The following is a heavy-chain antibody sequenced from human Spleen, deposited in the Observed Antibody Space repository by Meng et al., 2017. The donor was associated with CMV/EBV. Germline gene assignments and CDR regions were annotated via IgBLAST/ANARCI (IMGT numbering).Heavy chain of an antibody. CDR2: INWNGGST. CDR1: GFTFDDYG. V-gene: IGHV3-20*03. CDR3: ARDGTFDWNYEDY. D-gene: IGHD1-7*01. Sequence: ASGFTFDDYGMSWVRQAPGKGLEWVSGINWNGGSTGYVDSVKGRFTISRDIAKNFLYLQMNSLRAEDTALYYCARDGTFDWNYEDYWGQGTLVTVSS. J-gene: IGHJ4*02.